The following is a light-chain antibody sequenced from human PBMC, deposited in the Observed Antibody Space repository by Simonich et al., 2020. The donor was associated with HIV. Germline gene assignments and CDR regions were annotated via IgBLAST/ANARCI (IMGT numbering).Light chain of an antibody. Sequence: EIVMTQSPATLSVSPGERATLSCRASQSVSSNLAWYQQKPGQAPRLLIYGASTRATGIPVRCSGRGSGTEFTLTISSLQSEDFAVYFCQQYDNWPLLFGQGTKLEIK. CDR3: QQYDNWPLL. J-gene: IGKJ2*01. V-gene: IGKV3-15*01. CDR2: GAS. CDR1: QSVSSN.